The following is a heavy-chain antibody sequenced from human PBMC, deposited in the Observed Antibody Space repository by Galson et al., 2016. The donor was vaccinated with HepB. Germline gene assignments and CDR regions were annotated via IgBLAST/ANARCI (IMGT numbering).Heavy chain of an antibody. CDR2: VHHGGNT. Sequence: SLTCTVSGGSISSGTYFWTWLRQHPGKGLEWIGYVHHGGNTYYNPSLKNRVTLSVDTSENEFYLNLTSVTAADTAIYYCAREKIQFDSWGQGMLVTVSS. V-gene: IGHV4-31*03. CDR3: AREKIQFDS. J-gene: IGHJ5*01. CDR1: GGSISSGTYF.